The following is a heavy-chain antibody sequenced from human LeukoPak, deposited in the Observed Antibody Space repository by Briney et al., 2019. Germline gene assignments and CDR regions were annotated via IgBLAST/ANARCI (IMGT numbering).Heavy chain of an antibody. CDR2: ISSSSSYI. D-gene: IGHD2-2*01. V-gene: IGHV3-21*01. J-gene: IGHJ4*02. CDR1: GFTFSSYS. CDR3: ARDRSVVPAAKGGYFDY. Sequence: TGGSLRLSCAASGFTFSSYSMNWVRQAPGKGLEWVSSISSSSSYIYYADSVKGRFTISRDNAKNSLYLQMNSLRAEDTAVYYCARDRSVVPAAKGGYFDYWGQGTLVTVSS.